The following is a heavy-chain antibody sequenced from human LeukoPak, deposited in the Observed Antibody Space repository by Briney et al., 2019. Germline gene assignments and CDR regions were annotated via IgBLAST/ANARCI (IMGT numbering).Heavy chain of an antibody. CDR2: ISYDGSNK. V-gene: IGHV3-30-3*01. J-gene: IGHJ4*02. CDR3: ARGGSYLDY. D-gene: IGHD3-16*01. Sequence: GGSLRLSCAASGFTFSSYAMHWVRQAPGKGLEWVAVISYDGSNKYCADSVKGRFTISRDNSKNTLYLQMSNLRAEDTAVYYCARGGSYLDYWGQGTLVTVSS. CDR1: GFTFSSYA.